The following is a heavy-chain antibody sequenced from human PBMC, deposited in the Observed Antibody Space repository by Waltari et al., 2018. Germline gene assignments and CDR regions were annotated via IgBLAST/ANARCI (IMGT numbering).Heavy chain of an antibody. CDR2: IYYSGST. V-gene: IGHV4-59*01. D-gene: IGHD6-19*01. J-gene: IGHJ4*02. CDR3: ARCGAVADVDY. Sequence: QVQLQESGPGLVKPSETLSLTCTVSGGSISSYSWSWIRQPPGKGLEWIGYIYYSGSTNYNPSLKSRVTISVDTSKNQFSLKLSSVTAADTAVYYCARCGAVADVDYWGQGTLVTVSS. CDR1: GGSISSYS.